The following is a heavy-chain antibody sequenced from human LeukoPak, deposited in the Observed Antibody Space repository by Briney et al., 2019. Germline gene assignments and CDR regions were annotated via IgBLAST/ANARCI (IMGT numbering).Heavy chain of an antibody. V-gene: IGHV1-18*01. CDR2: ISAYNGNT. D-gene: IGHD1-26*01. CDR3: ARDSGGGSYAFDY. Sequence: APVKISCKASGYTFTSYAMNWVRQAPGQGLEWMGWISAYNGNTNYAQKLQGRVTMTTDTSTSTAYMELRSLRSDDTAVYYCARDSGGGSYAFDYWGQGTLVTVSS. CDR1: GYTFTSYA. J-gene: IGHJ4*02.